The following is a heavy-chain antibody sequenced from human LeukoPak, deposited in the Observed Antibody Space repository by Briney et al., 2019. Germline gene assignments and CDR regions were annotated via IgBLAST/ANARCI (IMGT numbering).Heavy chain of an antibody. D-gene: IGHD1-26*01. CDR3: AKDSAWELLGH. CDR1: GFTFKNYA. CDR2: VSGNGGGT. J-gene: IGHJ5*02. V-gene: IGHV3-23*01. Sequence: GGSLRLSCAASGFTFKNYAMGWVRQAPGKGLEWVSSVSGNGGGTFYTDSVKGRFTISRDNSKNMIYLQMNSLRAEDTAVYYCAKDSAWELLGHWGQGTLVTVSS.